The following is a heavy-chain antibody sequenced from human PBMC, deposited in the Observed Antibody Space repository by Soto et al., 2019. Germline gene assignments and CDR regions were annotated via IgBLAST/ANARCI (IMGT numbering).Heavy chain of an antibody. CDR1: GGTFSSYA. CDR2: IIPIFGTA. V-gene: IGHV1-69*06. CDR3: AASIFYYGMDV. Sequence: SVKVSCKASGGTFSSYAISWVRQAPGQGLEWMGGIIPIFGTANYAQKFQGQVTISADKSITTTYLRWTSLKASDTAIYYCAASIFYYGMDVWGQGTTVTVSS. J-gene: IGHJ6*02.